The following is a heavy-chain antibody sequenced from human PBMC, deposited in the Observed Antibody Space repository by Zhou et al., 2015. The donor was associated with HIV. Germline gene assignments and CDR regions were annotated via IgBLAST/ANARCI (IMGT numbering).Heavy chain of an antibody. CDR1: GFMFSSTA. V-gene: IGHV3-30-3*01. CDR3: ARDQGRGYTDFDY. Sequence: QVQLVESGGDVVQPGTSLRLSCAASGFMFSSTAAHWVRQAPGKGLEWVTVLSTDGISKFYADFVKGRFTISRDNSKNTLYLEMTGLTSEDTALYYCARDQGRGYTDFDYWGQGTLVAVSA. CDR2: LSTDGISK. D-gene: IGHD6-25*01. J-gene: IGHJ4*02.